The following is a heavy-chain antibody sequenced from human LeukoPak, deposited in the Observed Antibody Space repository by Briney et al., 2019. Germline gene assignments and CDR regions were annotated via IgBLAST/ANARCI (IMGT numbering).Heavy chain of an antibody. J-gene: IGHJ5*02. CDR2: IYTSGST. CDR1: SVSISSGTYY. V-gene: IGHV4-61*02. Sequence: SETLSLTCTVSSVSISSGTYYWNWVRQPAGKGLEWIGRIYTSGSTNYSPSLKSRVTISVDTSKNQFSLKLSSVTAADTAVYYCARDAPNYDFWSGSFDPWGQGTLVTVSS. CDR3: ARDAPNYDFWSGSFDP. D-gene: IGHD3-3*01.